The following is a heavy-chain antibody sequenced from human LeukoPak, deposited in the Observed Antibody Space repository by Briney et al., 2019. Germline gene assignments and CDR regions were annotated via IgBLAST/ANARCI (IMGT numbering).Heavy chain of an antibody. Sequence: SVKVSCKASGGTFSGYAISWVRQAPGQGLEWMGRIIPIFGIANYVQKFQGRVTITADKSTSTAYMELSSLRSEDTAVYYCASDQENYYDSSGYYFGDYWGQGTLVTVSS. CDR1: GGTFSGYA. CDR3: ASDQENYYDSSGYYFGDY. J-gene: IGHJ4*02. CDR2: IIPIFGIA. D-gene: IGHD3-22*01. V-gene: IGHV1-69*04.